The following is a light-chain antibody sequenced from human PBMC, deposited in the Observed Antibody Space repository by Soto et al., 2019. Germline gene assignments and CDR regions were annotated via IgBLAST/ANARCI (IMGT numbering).Light chain of an antibody. CDR2: DAS. Sequence: DIPMTQSPSALSASVGDRVTIACRASQSITTSLAWYQQKPGKAPKLLIFDASSLESGVPSRFSGSGSGTEFTLTISRLQPADFATYYCQQYNSYWTFGQGTKVEIK. J-gene: IGKJ1*01. CDR1: QSITTS. V-gene: IGKV1-5*01. CDR3: QQYNSYWT.